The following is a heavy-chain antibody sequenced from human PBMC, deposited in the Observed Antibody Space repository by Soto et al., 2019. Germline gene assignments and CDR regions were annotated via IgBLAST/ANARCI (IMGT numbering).Heavy chain of an antibody. Sequence: GASVKVSCKASGYTFTSYGISWVRQAPGQGLEWMGWISAYNGNTNYAQKLQGRVTMTTDTSTSTAYMELRSLRSDDTAVYYCARHRLLGWQWLVIDAFDICGQGTMVTLS. CDR1: GYTFTSYG. CDR3: ARHRLLGWQWLVIDAFDI. CDR2: ISAYNGNT. V-gene: IGHV1-18*01. D-gene: IGHD6-19*01. J-gene: IGHJ3*02.